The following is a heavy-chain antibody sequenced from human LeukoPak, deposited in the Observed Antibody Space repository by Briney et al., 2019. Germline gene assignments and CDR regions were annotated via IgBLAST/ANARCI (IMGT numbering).Heavy chain of an antibody. D-gene: IGHD4-17*01. J-gene: IGHJ1*01. V-gene: IGHV4-59*12. CDR2: IYYSGRT. Sequence: PSEPLSLPCTVSVGPISLYYWSWIRQPPGKGLEWIGYIYYSGRTNYKPSLKSRVTISVDTSKTQFSLKLSSVTAADTAVYYWARLGNGDYEYFQHWGQGTLVTVSS. CDR3: ARLGNGDYEYFQH. CDR1: VGPISLYY.